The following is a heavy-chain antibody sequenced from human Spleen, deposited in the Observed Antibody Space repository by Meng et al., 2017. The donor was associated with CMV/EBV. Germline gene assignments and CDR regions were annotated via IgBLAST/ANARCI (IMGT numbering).Heavy chain of an antibody. D-gene: IGHD6-6*01. CDR3: ARRFSSSGLY. CDR2: ISSGSSYI. Sequence: GESLKISCAASGFTFSSDRMNWVRQAPGKGLEWVSSISSGSSYIYYADSMKGRFTISRDNAKNSLYLQMNSLRAEDTAVYYCARRFSSSGLYWGQGTLVTVSS. V-gene: IGHV3-21*06. CDR1: GFTFSSDR. J-gene: IGHJ4*02.